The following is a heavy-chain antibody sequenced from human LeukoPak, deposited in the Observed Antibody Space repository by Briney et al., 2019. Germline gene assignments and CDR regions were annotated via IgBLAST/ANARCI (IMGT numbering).Heavy chain of an antibody. CDR2: IYHSGST. D-gene: IGHD3-22*01. CDR3: AREDDSSGYFDY. J-gene: IGHJ4*02. Sequence: SETLSLTCAVSGYSISSGYYWGWIRQPPGQGLEWIGSIYHSGSTYYNPSLKSRVTISVDTSKNQFSLKLSSVTAADTAVYYCAREDDSSGYFDYWGQGTLVTVSS. CDR1: GYSISSGYY. V-gene: IGHV4-38-2*02.